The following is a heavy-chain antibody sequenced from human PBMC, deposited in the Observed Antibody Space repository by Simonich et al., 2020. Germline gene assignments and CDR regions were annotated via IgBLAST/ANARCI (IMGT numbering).Heavy chain of an antibody. CDR3: ARTNTMRELDTMVRGVDYFDY. V-gene: IGHV1-69*09. J-gene: IGHJ4*02. CDR2: VSPSLDIA. Sequence: QVQLVQSGAEVKKPGSSVKVSCKASGGTFSSYAISWVRQAPGQGLEWMRGVSPSLDIATHAQKIQGRVPITADKSTSTAYMELSSLRSEDTAVYYCARTNTMRELDTMVRGVDYFDYWGQGTLVTVSS. D-gene: IGHD3-10*01. CDR1: GGTFSSYA.